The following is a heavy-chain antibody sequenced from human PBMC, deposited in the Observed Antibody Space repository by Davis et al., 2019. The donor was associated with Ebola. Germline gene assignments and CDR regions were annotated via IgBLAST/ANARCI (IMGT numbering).Heavy chain of an antibody. CDR3: ARDLDSSGVYGMDV. D-gene: IGHD3-22*01. CDR2: IYTSGST. V-gene: IGHV4-4*07. Sequence: PSETLSLTCTVSGGSISSYYWSWIRQPAGKGLEWIGRIYTSGSTNYNPSLKSRVTMSVDTSKNQFSLKLSSVTAADTAVYYCARDLDSSGVYGMDVWGQGTTVTVSS. CDR1: GGSISSYY. J-gene: IGHJ6*02.